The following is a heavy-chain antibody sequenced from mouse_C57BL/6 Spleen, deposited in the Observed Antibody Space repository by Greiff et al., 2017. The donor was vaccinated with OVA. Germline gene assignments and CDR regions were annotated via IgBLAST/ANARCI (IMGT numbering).Heavy chain of an antibody. CDR1: GFTFSNYW. J-gene: IGHJ3*01. CDR2: IRLKSDNYAT. CDR3: TGLYDGYYPAWFAY. Sequence: EVKLQESGGGLVQPGGSMKLSCVASGFTFSNYWMNWVRQSPEKGLEWVAQIRLKSDNYATHYAESVKGRFTISRDDSKSSVYLQMNNLRAEDTGIYYCTGLYDGYYPAWFAYWGQGTLVTVSA. V-gene: IGHV6-3*01. D-gene: IGHD2-3*01.